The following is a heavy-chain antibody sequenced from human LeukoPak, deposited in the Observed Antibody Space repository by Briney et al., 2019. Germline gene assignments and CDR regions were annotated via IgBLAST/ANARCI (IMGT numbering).Heavy chain of an antibody. CDR1: GFSFSSYA. D-gene: IGHD2-2*01. CDR2: ISGSGGTT. CDR3: AKVAGYQPYYGMDV. J-gene: IGHJ6*02. Sequence: GGSLRLSCAASGFSFSSYAMSWVRQAPGKGLEWVSAISGSGGTTYYADSVKGRFTTSRDNSKNTLYLQMNSLRAEDTAEYYCAKVAGYQPYYGMDVWGQETTVTVSS. V-gene: IGHV3-23*01.